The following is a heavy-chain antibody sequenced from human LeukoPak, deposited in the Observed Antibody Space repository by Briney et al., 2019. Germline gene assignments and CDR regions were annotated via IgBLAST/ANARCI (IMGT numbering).Heavy chain of an antibody. D-gene: IGHD2-8*01. CDR2: ISSSSSTI. J-gene: IGHJ6*02. CDR3: ARRNGSNYYGMDV. CDR1: GFTFSSYS. Sequence: GGSLRLSCAASGFTFSSYSMNWVRQAPGKGLEWVSYISSSSSTIYYADSVKGRFTISRDNAKNSLYLQMNSLRAEDTAVYYCARRNGSNYYGMDVWGQGTTVTVSS. V-gene: IGHV3-48*01.